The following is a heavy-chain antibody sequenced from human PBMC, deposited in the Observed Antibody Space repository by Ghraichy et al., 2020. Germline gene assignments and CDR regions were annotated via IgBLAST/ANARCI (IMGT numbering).Heavy chain of an antibody. CDR1: GFTFSSYA. Sequence: GGSLRLSCAASGFTFSSYAMSWVRQAPGKGLEWVSAISGSGGSTYYADSVKGRFTISGDNSKNTLYLQMNSLRAEDTAVYYCAKSYRTGIAVAGSDYWGQGTLVTVSS. CDR3: AKSYRTGIAVAGSDY. D-gene: IGHD6-19*01. CDR2: ISGSGGST. V-gene: IGHV3-23*01. J-gene: IGHJ4*02.